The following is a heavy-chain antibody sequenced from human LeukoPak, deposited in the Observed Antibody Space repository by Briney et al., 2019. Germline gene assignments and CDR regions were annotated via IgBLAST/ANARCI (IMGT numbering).Heavy chain of an antibody. D-gene: IGHD6-19*01. Sequence: SETLSLTCAVYGGSFSDYYWSWIRQPPGKGLEWIGEINHSGGTYYNPSLKSRVTISLDPSENHFSLNLTSVTAADTAVYYCARGAVWGSSGWYPYWGQGTLVTVSS. CDR2: INHSGGT. CDR1: GGSFSDYY. CDR3: ARGAVWGSSGWYPY. V-gene: IGHV4-34*01. J-gene: IGHJ4*02.